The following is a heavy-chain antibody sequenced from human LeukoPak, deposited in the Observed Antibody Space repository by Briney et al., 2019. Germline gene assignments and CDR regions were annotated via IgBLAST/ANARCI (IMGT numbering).Heavy chain of an antibody. J-gene: IGHJ4*02. D-gene: IGHD4-11*01. CDR1: GFTFSSYE. CDR2: ISSSGSTI. CDR3: AIIGPAGVTTSAKKFDD. V-gene: IGHV3-48*03. Sequence: GGSLRLSCAASGFTFSSYEMNCVREAPGKGLEWGSYISSSGSTIYYADSVKGRFTISRDNSKNSVYLQLNSLRAEDPAVYYCAIIGPAGVTTSAKKFDDWGQGTLVTVSS.